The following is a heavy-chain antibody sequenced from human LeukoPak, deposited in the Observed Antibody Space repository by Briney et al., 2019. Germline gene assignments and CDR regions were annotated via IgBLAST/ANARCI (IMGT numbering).Heavy chain of an antibody. Sequence: GGSLRLSCAASGFTFRCYWMRWVRQAPGKGLEWVANIKQDGSEKYYVDSVKGRFTISRDNAKNSLYLQMNSLRAEDTAVYYCARASRIAVAAPGKPVWIDPWGQGTLVTVSS. CDR3: ARASRIAVAAPGKPVWIDP. CDR1: GFTFRCYW. V-gene: IGHV3-7*01. D-gene: IGHD6-19*01. CDR2: IKQDGSEK. J-gene: IGHJ5*02.